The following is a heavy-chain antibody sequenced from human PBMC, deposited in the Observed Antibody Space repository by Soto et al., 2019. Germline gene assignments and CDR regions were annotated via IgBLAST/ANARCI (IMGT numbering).Heavy chain of an antibody. J-gene: IGHJ4*02. V-gene: IGHV3-15*07. Sequence: EVQLVESGGGLVKPGGSLRLSCAASGFTISGAWMHWVRQAPGKGLEWVGRIKTKAQGETTDYAAPVKGRFTISRDDSENTLSLQMTSLKIEDTAVYFCTTGSVEGYWGQGTLVTVSS. CDR1: GFTISGAW. CDR2: IKTKAQGETT. CDR3: TTGSVEGY. D-gene: IGHD1-26*01.